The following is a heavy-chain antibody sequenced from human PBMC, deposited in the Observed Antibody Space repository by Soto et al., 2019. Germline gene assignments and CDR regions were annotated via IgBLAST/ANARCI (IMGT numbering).Heavy chain of an antibody. D-gene: IGHD1-7*01. V-gene: IGHV3-48*02. CDR3: ARDPLPGTSHFDY. Sequence: EVQLVESGGGLVQPGGSLRLSCVASGFTFSSYSMNWVRQAPGKGLEWISYIGSSSGSIYYADSVKGRFTISRDNAKNSVYLQMNSLRDEDTAVYYCARDPLPGTSHFDYWGQGTLVTVSS. J-gene: IGHJ4*02. CDR2: IGSSSGSI. CDR1: GFTFSSYS.